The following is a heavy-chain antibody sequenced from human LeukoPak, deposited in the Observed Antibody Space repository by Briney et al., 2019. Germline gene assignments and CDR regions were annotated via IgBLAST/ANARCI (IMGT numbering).Heavy chain of an antibody. J-gene: IGHJ4*02. CDR1: GGSISSYY. Sequence: ETLSLTCTVSGGSISSYYWSWVRQAPGKGLEWVSAISGSGGSTYYADSVKGRFTISRDNSKNTLYLQMNSLRAEDTAVYYCAKAQRRVYYDSSGYLDYWGQGTLVTVSS. D-gene: IGHD3-22*01. CDR3: AKAQRRVYYDSSGYLDY. V-gene: IGHV3-23*01. CDR2: ISGSGGST.